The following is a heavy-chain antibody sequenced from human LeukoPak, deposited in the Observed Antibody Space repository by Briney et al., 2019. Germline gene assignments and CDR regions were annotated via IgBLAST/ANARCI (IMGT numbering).Heavy chain of an antibody. V-gene: IGHV1-46*03. CDR3: ARGVYDLWSGYLYYFDY. Sequence: GASVKVSCKASGYTFTSYYMHWVRQAPGQGLEWMGIINPSGGSTTYAQKFQGRVTMTRDTSTGTVYMELRGLRSEDTAVYYCARGVYDLWSGYLYYFDYWGRGTLVTVSS. D-gene: IGHD3-3*01. CDR1: GYTFTSYY. J-gene: IGHJ4*02. CDR2: INPSGGST.